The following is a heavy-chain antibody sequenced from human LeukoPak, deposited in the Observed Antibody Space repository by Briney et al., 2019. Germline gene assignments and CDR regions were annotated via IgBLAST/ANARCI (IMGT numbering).Heavy chain of an antibody. V-gene: IGHV4-61*01. CDR3: ARDGSRKYYYDSSGYYSGAFDI. J-gene: IGHJ3*02. Sequence: SETLSLTCTVSGGSISSSSYYWGWIRQPPGKGLEWIGYIYYSGSTNYNPSLKSRVTISVDTSKNQFSLKLSSVTAADTAVYYCARDGSRKYYYDSSGYYSGAFDIWGQGTMVTVSS. D-gene: IGHD3-22*01. CDR2: IYYSGST. CDR1: GGSISSSSYY.